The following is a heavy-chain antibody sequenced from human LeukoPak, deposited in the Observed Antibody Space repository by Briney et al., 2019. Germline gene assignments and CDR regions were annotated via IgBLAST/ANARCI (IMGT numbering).Heavy chain of an antibody. CDR3: ARGTKYGPLDY. Sequence: PSETLSLTCTVSGGSISSYYWSWIRQPPGKGLEWIGYIYYSGSTNYNPSLKSRVTISVDTSKNQFSLKLSSVTAADTTVYYCARGTKYGPLDYWGQGTLVTVSS. V-gene: IGHV4-59*01. CDR1: GGSISSYY. D-gene: IGHD4-17*01. J-gene: IGHJ4*02. CDR2: IYYSGST.